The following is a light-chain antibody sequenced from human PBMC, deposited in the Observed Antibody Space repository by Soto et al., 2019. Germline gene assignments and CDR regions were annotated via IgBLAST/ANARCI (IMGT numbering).Light chain of an antibody. Sequence: LTQPRSVSGSPGQSVTISCTGTSSDVGGFNYVSWYQQHPGKAPKLMIYDVTKRPSGVPDRFSGSKSGNTASLTISGLQAEDETDYFCCSYAGSYTYVFGTGTKVTVL. CDR2: DVT. CDR1: SSDVGGFNY. CDR3: CSYAGSYTYV. V-gene: IGLV2-11*01. J-gene: IGLJ1*01.